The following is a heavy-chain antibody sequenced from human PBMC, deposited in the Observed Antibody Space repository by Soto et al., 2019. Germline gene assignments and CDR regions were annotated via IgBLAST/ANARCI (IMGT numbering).Heavy chain of an antibody. D-gene: IGHD2-15*01. CDR2: TYYRSKWYN. CDR3: ARSGQSCRGGSCFSGIGDWFDP. V-gene: IGHV6-1*01. Sequence: SQTLSLTCAISGDSVSSNSAAWNRIRQPPSRGLEWLGRTYYRSKWYNDYAVSVKSRITINPDTSKNQFSLQLNSVTPEDTAVYYCARSGQSCRGGSCFSGIGDWFDPCGQGTLVTVS. J-gene: IGHJ5*02. CDR1: GDSVSSNSAA.